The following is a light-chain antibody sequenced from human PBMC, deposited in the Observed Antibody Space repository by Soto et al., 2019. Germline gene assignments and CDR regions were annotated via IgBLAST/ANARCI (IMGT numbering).Light chain of an antibody. CDR2: GAS. Sequence: EIVLTQSPGALSLSPGERVTLSGRASQILRSRYLAWYQQKLGQAPRVLIYGASTRATGIPARFSGSGSGTEFILTTSSLQSEDFALYSCQQYQNLWTFGQGTKVDIK. CDR1: QILRSRY. CDR3: QQYQNLWT. J-gene: IGKJ1*01. V-gene: IGKV3-15*01.